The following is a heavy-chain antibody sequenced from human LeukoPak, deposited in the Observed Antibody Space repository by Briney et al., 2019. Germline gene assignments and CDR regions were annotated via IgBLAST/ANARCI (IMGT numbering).Heavy chain of an antibody. CDR3: ARLTSFGYSYGYFDY. V-gene: IGHV4-59*08. CDR2: IYYSGST. CDR1: GGSISSYY. J-gene: IGHJ4*02. D-gene: IGHD5-18*01. Sequence: SETLSLTCTVSGGSISSYYWSWIRQPPGKGLEWIGYIYYSGSTNYNPSLKSRVTISVDTSKNQFSLKLSSVTAADTAVYYCARLTSFGYSYGYFDYWGQGTLVTVSS.